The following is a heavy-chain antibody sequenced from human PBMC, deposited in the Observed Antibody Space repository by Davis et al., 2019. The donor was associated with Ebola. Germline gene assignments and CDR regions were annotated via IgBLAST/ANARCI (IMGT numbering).Heavy chain of an antibody. CDR3: AREGQQLGVSEY. CDR2: INPNSGGT. V-gene: IGHV1-2*06. CDR1: GYTFTGYY. J-gene: IGHJ4*02. D-gene: IGHD6-13*01. Sequence: ASVKVSCKASGYTFTGYYMHWVRQAPGQGLEWMGRINPNSGGTNYAQKFQGRITMTTDGSTNTVFMDLTSLRSDDTAVYYCAREGQQLGVSEYWGQGTLVTVSS.